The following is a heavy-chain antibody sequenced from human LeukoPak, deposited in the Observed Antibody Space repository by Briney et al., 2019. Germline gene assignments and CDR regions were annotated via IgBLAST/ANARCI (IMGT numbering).Heavy chain of an antibody. CDR2: IYYSGST. CDR1: GYSISSGYY. Sequence: SETLSLTCTVSGYSISSGYYWGWIRQPPGKGLEWIGSIYYSGSTYYNPSLKSRVTISVDTSKNQFSLKLSSVTAADTAVYYCARDVRAVAGTDYWGQGTLVTVSS. J-gene: IGHJ4*02. CDR3: ARDVRAVAGTDY. V-gene: IGHV4-38-2*02. D-gene: IGHD6-19*01.